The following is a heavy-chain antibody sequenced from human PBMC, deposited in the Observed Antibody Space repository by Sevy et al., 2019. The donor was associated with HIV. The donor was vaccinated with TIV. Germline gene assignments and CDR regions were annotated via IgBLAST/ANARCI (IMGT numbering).Heavy chain of an antibody. CDR1: GFTVSSNY. J-gene: IGHJ4*02. V-gene: IGHV3-53*01. CDR2: IYSGGST. CDR3: ARFSSGWYGGHFDY. D-gene: IGHD6-19*01. Sequence: GGSLRLSCAASGFTVSSNYMSWVRPAPGKGLEWVSVIYSGGSTYYADSVKGRFTISRDNSKNTLYLQMNSLRAEDTAVYYCARFSSGWYGGHFDYWGQGTLVTVSS.